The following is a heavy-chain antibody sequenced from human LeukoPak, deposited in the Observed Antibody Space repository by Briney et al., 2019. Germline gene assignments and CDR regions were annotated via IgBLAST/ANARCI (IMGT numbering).Heavy chain of an antibody. CDR1: GDSIRTSKYY. J-gene: IGHJ6*03. CDR3: ARGQQWLVVYYYYYMDV. V-gene: IGHV4-39*07. D-gene: IGHD6-19*01. CDR2: IYNSGNA. Sequence: SETLSLTCTVSGDSIRTSKYYWGWIRQPPGKGLEWIGSIYNSGNANYNPSLKSRVTISIDTSKNQFSLKLTSVTPEDTAVYYCARGQQWLVVYYYYYMDVWGKGTTVTVSS.